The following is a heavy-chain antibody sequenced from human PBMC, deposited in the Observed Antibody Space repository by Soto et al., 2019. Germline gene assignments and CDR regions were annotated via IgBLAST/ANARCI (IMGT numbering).Heavy chain of an antibody. V-gene: IGHV3-30*18. CDR3: AKDPSVVPAAGYDY. CDR2: ISYDGSNK. Sequence: QVQLVESGGGVVQPGRSLRLSCAASGFTFSSYGMHWVRQAPGKGLEWVAVISYDGSNKYYADSVKGRFTISRDNSKTTLYLQMNSLRAEDTAVYYCAKDPSVVPAAGYDYWGQGTLVTVSS. D-gene: IGHD2-2*01. CDR1: GFTFSSYG. J-gene: IGHJ4*02.